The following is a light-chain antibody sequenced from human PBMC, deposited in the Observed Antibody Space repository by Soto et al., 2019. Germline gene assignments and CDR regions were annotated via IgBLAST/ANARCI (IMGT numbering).Light chain of an antibody. CDR2: EVN. CDR3: TSNTRSSPYV. CDR1: ISDVGGYNY. Sequence: QSVLTQSPSASGSPGQSITISCTGSISDVGGYNYVSWYQQQPGKAPKLLIYEVNNRPSGVSDRFSGSKSGNTASLTISGLQAGDEADYYCTSNTRSSPYVFGTGTKVTVL. J-gene: IGLJ1*01. V-gene: IGLV2-14*01.